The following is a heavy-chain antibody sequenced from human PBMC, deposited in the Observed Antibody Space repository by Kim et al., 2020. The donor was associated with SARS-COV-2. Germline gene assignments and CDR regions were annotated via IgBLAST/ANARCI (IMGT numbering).Heavy chain of an antibody. V-gene: IGHV3-53*01. J-gene: IGHJ4*02. CDR1: GFTVSSNY. CDR2: INSGGTT. CDR3: AADRNDNVWGSYHL. Sequence: GGSLRLSCAASGFTVSSNYMSWVRQAPGKGLEWVSVINSGGTTYYAESVKGRFTISRDNYKNTAYLQMNSLRADDTAADYYAADRNDNVWGSYHLCGQGT. D-gene: IGHD3-16*02.